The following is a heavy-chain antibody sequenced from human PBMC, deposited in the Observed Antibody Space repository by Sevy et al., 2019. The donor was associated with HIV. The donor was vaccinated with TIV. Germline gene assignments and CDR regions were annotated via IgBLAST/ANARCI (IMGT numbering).Heavy chain of an antibody. D-gene: IGHD3-16*01. J-gene: IGHJ3*02. CDR1: GFTVSSNY. CDR2: IYSGGST. CDR3: ARTPYYDYVWGSFGNDAFDI. Sequence: GGSLRLSCAASGFTVSSNYMSWVRQAPGKGLEWVSVIYSGGSTYYADSVKGRFTISRDNSKNTLYLQMNSPRAEDTAVYYCARTPYYDYVWGSFGNDAFDIWGQGTMVTVSS. V-gene: IGHV3-53*01.